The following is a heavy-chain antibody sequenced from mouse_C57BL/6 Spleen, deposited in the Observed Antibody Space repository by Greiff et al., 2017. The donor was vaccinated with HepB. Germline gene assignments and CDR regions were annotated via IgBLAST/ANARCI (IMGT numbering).Heavy chain of an antibody. V-gene: IGHV1-9*01. CDR3: ARFESYFDY. CDR2: ILPGSGST. Sequence: VQLQQSGAELMKPGASVKLSCKATGYTFTGYWIEWVKQRPGHGLEWIGEILPGSGSTNYNAKFKGKATFTADTSSNTAYMQLSSLTTEDSAIYYCARFESYFDYWGQGTTLTVSS. J-gene: IGHJ2*01. CDR1: GYTFTGYW.